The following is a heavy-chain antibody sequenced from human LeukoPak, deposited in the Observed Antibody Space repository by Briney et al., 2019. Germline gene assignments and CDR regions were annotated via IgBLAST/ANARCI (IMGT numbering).Heavy chain of an antibody. V-gene: IGHV4-31*03. CDR2: IYYSGST. D-gene: IGHD3-22*01. J-gene: IGHJ4*02. CDR3: ARGGGVYYDSSGYYPYPFDY. Sequence: PSETLSLTCTVSGGSISSGGYYWSWIRQHPGKGLEWIGYIYYSGSTYYNPSLKSRVTISVDTSKNQFSLKLSSVTAADTAVYYCARGGGVYYDSSGYYPYPFDYWGQGTLVTVSS. CDR1: GGSISSGGYY.